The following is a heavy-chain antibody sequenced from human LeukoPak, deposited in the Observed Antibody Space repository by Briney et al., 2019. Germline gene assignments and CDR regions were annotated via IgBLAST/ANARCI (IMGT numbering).Heavy chain of an antibody. D-gene: IGHD5-24*01. V-gene: IGHV4-38-2*02. CDR3: AREEGGLQYDY. Sequence: PSETLSLTCTFSGYSISSVYYWGWIRQPPGKGLEWIGSMEWIGSMYDSGSTYYNPSLKSRVTISVDTSKNQFSLKLSSVTAADTAVYYCAREEGGLQYDYWGQGTLVTVSS. CDR1: GYSISSVYY. CDR2: MYDSGST. J-gene: IGHJ4*02.